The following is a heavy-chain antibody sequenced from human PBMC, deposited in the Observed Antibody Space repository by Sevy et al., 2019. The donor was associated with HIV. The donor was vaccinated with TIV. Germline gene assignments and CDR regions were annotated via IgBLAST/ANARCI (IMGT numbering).Heavy chain of an antibody. CDR1: GFTFSSYS. J-gene: IGHJ6*02. V-gene: IGHV3-64D*06. CDR3: VKAEYEECGLDV. D-gene: IGHD3-16*01. CDR2: ISGNGDKT. Sequence: GGSLRLSCSASGFTFSSYSIHWVRQAPGKGLEYVSTISGNGDKTHYADSVRGRFSISRDNSKNTLYLQMSSLSSEDTGVYHCVKAEYEECGLDVWGQGTTVTVSS.